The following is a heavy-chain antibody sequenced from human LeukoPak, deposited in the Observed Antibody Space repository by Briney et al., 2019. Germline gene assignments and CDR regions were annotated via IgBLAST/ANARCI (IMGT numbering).Heavy chain of an antibody. CDR1: GGTFISYA. V-gene: IGHV1-69*05. D-gene: IGHD3-10*01. J-gene: IGHJ5*02. CDR3: AREGRVMIRGVINWFDP. CDR2: IIPIFGTA. Sequence: SVKVSCKASGGTFISYAISWVRLAPGQGLEWMGRIIPIFGTANYAQKFQGRVTITTDESTSTAYMELSSLRSEDTAVYCCAREGRVMIRGVINWFDPWGQGTLVTVSS.